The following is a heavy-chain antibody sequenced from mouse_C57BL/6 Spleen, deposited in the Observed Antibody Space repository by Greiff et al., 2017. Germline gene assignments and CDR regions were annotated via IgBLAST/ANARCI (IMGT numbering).Heavy chain of an antibody. CDR1: GYTFTDYT. Sequence: VQLQQSDAELVKPGASVKISCKASGYTFTDYTIHWMKQRPEQGLEWIGYIYPRDGSTKYNEKFKGKATWTADKSSSTAYMQLNSLTSEDSAVYFCARTRYYGSSGFAYWGQGTLVTVAA. J-gene: IGHJ3*01. D-gene: IGHD1-1*01. CDR3: ARTRYYGSSGFAY. V-gene: IGHV1-78*01. CDR2: IYPRDGST.